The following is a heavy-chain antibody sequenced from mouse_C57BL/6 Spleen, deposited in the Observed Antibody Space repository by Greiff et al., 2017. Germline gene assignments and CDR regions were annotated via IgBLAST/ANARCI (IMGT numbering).Heavy chain of an antibody. Sequence: VHLQQSVAELVRPGASVKLSCTASGFNIKDTYMHWVKQRPEQGLEWIGRIDPANGKTKYAPKFQGKATITADTSSNTAYLQLSSLTSEDTAHYDGAWGASYSNYELIDYWGQGTTLTVSS. V-gene: IGHV14-3*01. D-gene: IGHD2-5*01. CDR2: IDPANGKT. CDR3: AWGASYSNYELIDY. CDR1: GFNIKDTY. J-gene: IGHJ2*01.